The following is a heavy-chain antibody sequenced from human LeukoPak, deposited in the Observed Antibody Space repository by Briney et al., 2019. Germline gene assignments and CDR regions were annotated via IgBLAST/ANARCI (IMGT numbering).Heavy chain of an antibody. D-gene: IGHD4-23*01. J-gene: IGHJ4*02. CDR1: GFIFSSYA. V-gene: IGHV3-30*04. CDR2: IAKDGSSK. Sequence: PGTSLRLSCAASGFIFSSYAMHWVRQAPGNGLEWVAAIAKDGSSKYYADSVKGRFTISGDNSKNTLYLQMNSLRPEDTAVYYCGRGDGGNCDHWGQGTLVTVPS. CDR3: GRGDGGNCDH.